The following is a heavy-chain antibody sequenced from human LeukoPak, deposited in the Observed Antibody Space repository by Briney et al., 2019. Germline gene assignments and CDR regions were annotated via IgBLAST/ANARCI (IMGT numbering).Heavy chain of an antibody. Sequence: GGSLRLSCAASGFTFSSYGMHWVRQSPGKGLEWVAVIWYDGSNKYYADSVKGRFTLSTDNSKNTLYLQMHRLRAEDTAVYYCAREDSSALDAFDIWGQGTMVTVSS. J-gene: IGHJ3*02. CDR3: AREDSSALDAFDI. CDR1: GFTFSSYG. CDR2: IWYDGSNK. D-gene: IGHD3-22*01. V-gene: IGHV3-33*01.